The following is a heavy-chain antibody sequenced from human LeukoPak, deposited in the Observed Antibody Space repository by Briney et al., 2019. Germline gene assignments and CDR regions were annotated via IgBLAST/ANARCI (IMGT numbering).Heavy chain of an antibody. J-gene: IGHJ3*02. CDR1: GFTFTSYS. V-gene: IGHV1-46*01. D-gene: IGHD2-2*01. Sequence: ASVKVSCKASGFTFTSYSMQWVRQAPGQRLEWMGIINPSGSITSYTQKFQGRVTITRDTSTSTVYMELSSLRSDDTAVYYCARGSPRLGYCSSTSCAQGAFDIWGQGTMVTVSS. CDR2: INPSGSIT. CDR3: ARGSPRLGYCSSTSCAQGAFDI.